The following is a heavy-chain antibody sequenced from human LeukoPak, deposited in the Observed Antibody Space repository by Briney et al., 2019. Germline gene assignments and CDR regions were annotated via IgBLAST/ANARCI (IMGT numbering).Heavy chain of an antibody. J-gene: IGHJ3*02. D-gene: IGHD2-2*02. CDR3: ARLHYRCNTSCYTTGAFDI. V-gene: IGHV1-18*04. CDR2: ISAYNGNT. CDR1: GYTFTSYG. Sequence: ASVKVSCKASGYTFTSYGISWVRQAPGQGLEWMGWISAYNGNTNYAQKLQGRVTMTTDTSTSTAYMELRSLRSDDTAVYYCARLHYRCNTSCYTTGAFDIWGQGTMVTVSS.